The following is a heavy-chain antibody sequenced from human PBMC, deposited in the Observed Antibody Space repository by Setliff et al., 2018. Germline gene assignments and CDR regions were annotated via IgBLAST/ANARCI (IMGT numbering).Heavy chain of an antibody. Sequence: SETLSLTCAVYGGSFSGYQWTWIRQPPGKGLEWVGEINHSGSTNYNPSLKSRVSISVDKSKNQFSLMLTSVTAADTAVYYCARDPGFRSGTWSLDLWGQGTQVTVSS. D-gene: IGHD3-10*01. CDR3: ARDPGFRSGTWSLDL. CDR1: GGSFSGYQ. V-gene: IGHV4-34*01. J-gene: IGHJ5*02. CDR2: INHSGST.